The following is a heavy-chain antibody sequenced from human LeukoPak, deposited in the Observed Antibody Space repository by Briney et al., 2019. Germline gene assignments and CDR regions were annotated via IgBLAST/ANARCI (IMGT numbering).Heavy chain of an antibody. D-gene: IGHD5-24*01. CDR2: IYYSGST. J-gene: IGHJ4*02. V-gene: IGHV4-59*01. CDR1: GGSISSYY. CDR3: ARGPDGYNWAFDY. Sequence: PSETLSLTCTVSGGSISSYYWSWIRQPPGKGLEWIGYIYYSGSTNYNPSLKSRVTISVDTSKNQFSLKLSSVTAADTAVYYCARGPDGYNWAFDYWGQGTLVTVSS.